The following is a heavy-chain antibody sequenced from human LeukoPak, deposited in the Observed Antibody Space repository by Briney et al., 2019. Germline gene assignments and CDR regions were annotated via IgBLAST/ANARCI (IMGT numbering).Heavy chain of an antibody. D-gene: IGHD6-13*01. Sequence: SETLSLTCTVSGYSISSGYYWGWIRQPAGKGLEWIGRIYTSGSTNYNPSLKSRVTMSVDTSKNQFSLKLSSVTAADTAVYYCARDLRIVAAIWYFDLWGRGTLVTVSS. CDR1: GYSISSGYY. J-gene: IGHJ2*01. CDR3: ARDLRIVAAIWYFDL. CDR2: IYTSGST. V-gene: IGHV4-4*07.